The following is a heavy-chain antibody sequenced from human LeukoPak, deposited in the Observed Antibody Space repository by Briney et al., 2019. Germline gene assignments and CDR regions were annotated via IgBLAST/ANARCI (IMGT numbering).Heavy chain of an antibody. V-gene: IGHV3-73*01. Sequence: PGGSLRLSCAASGFIFSGSAMHWVRQASGKGLEWVGRIRSKANTYATAYAASVKGRFTISRDDSKNTAYLQMNNLKTEDTAVYYCTREYGFWSQGAGYFDYWGQGTLVTVSS. CDR3: TREYGFWSQGAGYFDY. J-gene: IGHJ4*02. CDR2: IRSKANTYAT. D-gene: IGHD3-3*01. CDR1: GFIFSGSA.